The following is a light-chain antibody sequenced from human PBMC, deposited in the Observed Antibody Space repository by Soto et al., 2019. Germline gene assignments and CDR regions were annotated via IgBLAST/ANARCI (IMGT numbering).Light chain of an antibody. CDR2: GAS. Sequence: EKVITQSPATLSLSLGERATLSCRASESVSNNLAWYHQRPGQAPRLLIYGASTRATGIPDRFSGSGSGTEFTLTITSLQSEDFGFYFCQQYDYWLSLTFGGGTKVDIK. J-gene: IGKJ4*01. CDR3: QQYDYWLSLT. CDR1: ESVSNN. V-gene: IGKV3-15*01.